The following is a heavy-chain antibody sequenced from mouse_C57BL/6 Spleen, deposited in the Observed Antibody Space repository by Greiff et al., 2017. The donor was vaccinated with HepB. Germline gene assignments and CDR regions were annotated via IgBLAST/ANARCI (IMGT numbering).Heavy chain of an antibody. Sequence: VMLVESGAELVKPGASVKISCKASGYAFSSYWMNWVKQRPGKGLEWIGQIYPGDGDTNYNGKFKGKATLTADKSSSTAYMQLSSLTSEDSAVYFCARDTTVVSLQGYYFDYWGQGTTLTVSS. D-gene: IGHD1-1*01. CDR2: IYPGDGDT. CDR3: ARDTTVVSLQGYYFDY. V-gene: IGHV1-80*01. J-gene: IGHJ2*01. CDR1: GYAFSSYW.